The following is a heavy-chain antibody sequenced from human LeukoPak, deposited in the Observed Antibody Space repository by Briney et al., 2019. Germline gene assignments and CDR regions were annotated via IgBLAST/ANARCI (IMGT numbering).Heavy chain of an antibody. CDR1: GFTFSSYW. V-gene: IGHV3-74*01. CDR3: ARDYVWGSYRPPGY. J-gene: IGHJ4*02. CDR2: INSDGSST. Sequence: GGSLRLSCAASGFTFSSYWMHWVRQAPGRGLVWVSRINSDGSSTSYADSVKGRFTISRDNAKNTLYLQMNSLRAEDTAVYYCARDYVWGSYRPPGYWGQGTLVTVSS. D-gene: IGHD3-16*02.